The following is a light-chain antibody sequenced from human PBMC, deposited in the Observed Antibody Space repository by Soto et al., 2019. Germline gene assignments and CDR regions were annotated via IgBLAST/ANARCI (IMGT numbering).Light chain of an antibody. CDR2: AAT. Sequence: DIHLTQSPSLLSASVGDRVTITCRASQGISQYVAWYQQKPGKAPKLLIYAATVLQGGVPSRFSGSGSGTDFFLTISSLQPEDVATYFCLQDYNYPRTFGQGTKLQIK. CDR3: LQDYNYPRT. J-gene: IGKJ2*01. V-gene: IGKV1-9*01. CDR1: QGISQY.